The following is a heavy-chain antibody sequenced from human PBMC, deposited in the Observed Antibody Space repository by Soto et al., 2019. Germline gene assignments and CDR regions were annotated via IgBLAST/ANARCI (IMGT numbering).Heavy chain of an antibody. V-gene: IGHV3-33*05. CDR2: TSYDGSNN. Sequence: QVQLVESGGGVVQPGTSLRLSCVGSGFTFRSXVIHWXRQAPGKGLEWVALTSYDGSNNFYGDSVKGRFTISRHNSRNTVELQMDSLRFEDTALYYCARWGTTGGLDVWGQGTLVSVSS. CDR3: ARWGTTGGLDV. D-gene: IGHD3-16*01. CDR1: GFTFRSXV. J-gene: IGHJ4*02.